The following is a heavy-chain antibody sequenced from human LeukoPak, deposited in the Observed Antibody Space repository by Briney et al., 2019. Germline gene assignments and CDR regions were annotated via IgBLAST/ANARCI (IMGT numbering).Heavy chain of an antibody. CDR3: ARRDSSSGWSFDH. Sequence: SETLPLTCTVSGGSIGNYHWSWIRQPAGKGLEWIGQIHTSGSTNYSPPLKSRVSMSLDTTEDQVSLTIRSVSAADTAFYYCARRDSSSGWSFDHWGQGTLVTVSS. D-gene: IGHD6-19*01. V-gene: IGHV4-4*07. CDR1: GGSIGNYH. CDR2: IHTSGST. J-gene: IGHJ4*02.